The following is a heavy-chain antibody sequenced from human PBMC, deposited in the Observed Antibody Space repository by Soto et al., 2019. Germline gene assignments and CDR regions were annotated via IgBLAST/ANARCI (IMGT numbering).Heavy chain of an antibody. J-gene: IGHJ6*03. CDR2: IYSGGST. V-gene: IGHV3-53*01. D-gene: IGHD3-9*01. CDR1: GFTVSSNY. CDR3: ASFVLPYFDWPEKDYYYMDV. Sequence: GGSLRLSCAASGFTVSSNYMSWVRQAPGKGLEWVSVIYSGGSTYYADSVKGRFTISRDNSKNTLYLQMNSLRAEDTAVYYCASFVLPYFDWPEKDYYYMDVWGKGTTVTVS.